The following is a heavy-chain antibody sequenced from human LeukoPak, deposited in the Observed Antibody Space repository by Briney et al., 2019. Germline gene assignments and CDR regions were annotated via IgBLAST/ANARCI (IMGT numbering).Heavy chain of an antibody. CDR3: AWTTARTVPFDY. V-gene: IGHV4-34*01. Sequence: SETLSLTCAVYGGSFSGYYWSWIRQPPGKGLEWIGEINHSGSTNYNPSLESRVTISVDTSKNQFSLKLSSVTAADTAVYYCAWTTARTVPFDYWGQGTLVTVSS. CDR2: INHSGST. CDR1: GGSFSGYY. D-gene: IGHD4-17*01. J-gene: IGHJ4*02.